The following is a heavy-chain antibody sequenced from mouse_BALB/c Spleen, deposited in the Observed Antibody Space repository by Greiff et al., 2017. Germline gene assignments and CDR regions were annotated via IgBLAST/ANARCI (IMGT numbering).Heavy chain of an antibody. V-gene: IGHV3-2*02. CDR2: ISYSGST. Sequence: EVKLVESGPGLVKPSQSLSLTCTVTGYSITSDYAWNWIRQFPGNKLEWMGYISYSGSTSYNPSLKSRISITRDTSKNQFFLQLNSVTTEDTATYYCARSLYYFDYWGQGTTLTVSS. CDR1: GYSITSDYA. J-gene: IGHJ2*01. CDR3: ARSLYYFDY.